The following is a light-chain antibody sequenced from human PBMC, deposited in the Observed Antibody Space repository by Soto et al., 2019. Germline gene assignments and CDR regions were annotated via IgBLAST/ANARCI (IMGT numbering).Light chain of an antibody. CDR2: GNS. Sequence: QAVVTQPPSVSGAPGQRVTISCTGSSSNIGAGYDVHWYQQLPGTAPKLLIYGNSNRPSGVPDRFSGSKSGTSASLAIDGLQAEDEAYYYCQSYHNRRVFGGGTKLTVL. CDR3: QSYHNRRV. CDR1: SSNIGAGYD. V-gene: IGLV1-40*01. J-gene: IGLJ2*01.